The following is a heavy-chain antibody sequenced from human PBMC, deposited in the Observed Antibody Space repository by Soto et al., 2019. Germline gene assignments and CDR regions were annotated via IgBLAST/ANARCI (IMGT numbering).Heavy chain of an antibody. D-gene: IGHD6-19*01. J-gene: IGHJ4*02. CDR3: ARSRYTSGWWTPPFDY. V-gene: IGHV4-59*01. Sequence: SETLSLTCAVSGGSISSYYWSWIRQPPGKGLEWIGYIYYSGSTNYNPSLKSRVTISVDTSKNQFSLKLTSVTAADTAVYYCARSRYTSGWWTPPFDYWGQGTPVTV. CDR2: IYYSGST. CDR1: GGSISSYY.